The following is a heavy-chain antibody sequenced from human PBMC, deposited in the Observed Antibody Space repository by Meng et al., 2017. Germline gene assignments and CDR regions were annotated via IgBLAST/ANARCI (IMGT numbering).Heavy chain of an antibody. Sequence: ASVKVSCKASGYTFTGYYMHWVRQAPGQGLEWMGRINPNSGGTNYAQKFQGRVTMTRDTSISTAYMELSSLRSEDTAVYYCARARRITIFGVVNYYYYYGMDVWGQGTTVTVSS. CDR1: GYTFTGYY. D-gene: IGHD3-3*01. CDR3: ARARRITIFGVVNYYYYYGMDV. V-gene: IGHV1-2*06. J-gene: IGHJ6*02. CDR2: INPNSGGT.